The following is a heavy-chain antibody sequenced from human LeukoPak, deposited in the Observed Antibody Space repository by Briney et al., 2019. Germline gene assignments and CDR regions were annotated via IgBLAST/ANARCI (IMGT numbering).Heavy chain of an antibody. Sequence: TSETLSLTCAVYGGSFSGYYWSWIRQPPGKGLEWIGEINHSGSTNYNPSLKSRVTISVDTSKSQFSLKLSSVTAADTAVYYCARAGGYCSGGSCYSWGQGTLVTVSS. CDR3: ARAGGYCSGGSCYS. CDR2: INHSGST. D-gene: IGHD2-15*01. J-gene: IGHJ4*02. CDR1: GGSFSGYY. V-gene: IGHV4-34*01.